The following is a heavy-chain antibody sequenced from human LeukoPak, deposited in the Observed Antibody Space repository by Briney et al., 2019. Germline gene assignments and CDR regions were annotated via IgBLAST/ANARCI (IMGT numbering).Heavy chain of an antibody. J-gene: IGHJ4*02. V-gene: IGHV3-74*01. Sequence: QTSETLSLTCAVYGGSFSGYYWSWIRQPPGKGLVWVSRISSDGSNTNYADSVKGRFTISRDNAKNTLYLQMNSLRAEDTAVYYCARVNNFWSNNYDYWGQGTLVTVSS. CDR1: GGSFSGYY. CDR2: ISSDGSNT. CDR3: ARVNNFWSNNYDY. D-gene: IGHD3-3*01.